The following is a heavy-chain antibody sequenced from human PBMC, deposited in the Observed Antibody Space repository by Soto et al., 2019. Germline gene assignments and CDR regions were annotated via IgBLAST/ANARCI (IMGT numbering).Heavy chain of an antibody. CDR2: MSHSGGT. CDR1: GGSVNSGNYY. D-gene: IGHD1-1*01. CDR3: ARVERGTATTVVDAFDI. J-gene: IGHJ3*02. V-gene: IGHV4-61*01. Sequence: SETLSLTCAVFGGSVNSGNYYWSWIRQPPGKGLEWIGEMSHSGGTHFNPSLKSRVTISVDTSKNQFSLKMSSVTAADTALYYCARVERGTATTVVDAFDIWGPGTMVIVSS.